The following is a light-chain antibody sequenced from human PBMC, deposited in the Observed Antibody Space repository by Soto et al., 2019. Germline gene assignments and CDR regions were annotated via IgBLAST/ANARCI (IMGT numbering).Light chain of an antibody. V-gene: IGKV3-11*01. J-gene: IGKJ4*01. CDR1: QGVGRF. CDR3: QQRGGWPLT. Sequence: EIVLTQSPATLSLSPGERAALSCRASQGVGRFLAWYQQKPGQAPRLLIYDASNRATGIPARFSGSGSVTDFTLAIDKLETEDFAVYSCQQRGGWPLTFGGGTKVEIK. CDR2: DAS.